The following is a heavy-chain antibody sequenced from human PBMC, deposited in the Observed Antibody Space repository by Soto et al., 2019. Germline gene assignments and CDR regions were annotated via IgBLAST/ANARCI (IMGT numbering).Heavy chain of an antibody. J-gene: IGHJ6*02. CDR3: ARDYDILTGYYGMDV. Sequence: ASVKVSCKASGYTFTSYYMHWVRQAPGQGLEWMGIINPSGGSTSYAQKFKGRVTMTRDTSTSTVYMELSSLRSEDTAVYYCARDYDILTGYYGMDVWGQGTTVTVSS. V-gene: IGHV1-46*01. D-gene: IGHD3-9*01. CDR2: INPSGGST. CDR1: GYTFTSYY.